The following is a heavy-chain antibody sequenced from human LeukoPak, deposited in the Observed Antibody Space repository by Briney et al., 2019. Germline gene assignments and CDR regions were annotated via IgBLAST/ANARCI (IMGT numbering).Heavy chain of an antibody. Sequence: PVKVSCKASGGTFSSYAISWVRQAPGQGLEWMGGIIPIFGTANYAQKFQGRVTITTDESTSTAYMELSSLRSEDTAVYYCARGYYYDSSGYSAWFDPWGQGTLVTVSS. V-gene: IGHV1-69*05. CDR3: ARGYYYDSSGYSAWFDP. D-gene: IGHD3-22*01. J-gene: IGHJ5*02. CDR1: GGTFSSYA. CDR2: IIPIFGTA.